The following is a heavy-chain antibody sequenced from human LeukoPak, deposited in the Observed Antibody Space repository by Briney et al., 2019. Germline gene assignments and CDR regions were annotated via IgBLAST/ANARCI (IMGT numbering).Heavy chain of an antibody. V-gene: IGHV4-59*01. CDR1: GLTFTNAW. D-gene: IGHD6-6*01. CDR3: VGAARPGVDYYYGMDV. Sequence: GSLRLSCVASGLTFTNAWMSWIRQPPGKGLEWIGYIYYSGSTNYNPSLKSRVTISVDTSKNQFSLKLSSVTAADTAVYYCVGAARPGVDYYYGMDVWGQGTTVTVSS. CDR2: IYYSGST. J-gene: IGHJ6*02.